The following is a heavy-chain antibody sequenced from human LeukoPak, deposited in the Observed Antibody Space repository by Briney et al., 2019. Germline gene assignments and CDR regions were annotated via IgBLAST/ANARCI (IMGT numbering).Heavy chain of an antibody. Sequence: GRSLRLSCAASGFIFSSYGMHWVRQAPGQGLEWVAVMWYDGSNKYYADSVKGRFTISRDNSKNTLYLQMNSLRAEDSAVYYCARELPPLVKYYFDYWGQGTLVTVSS. CDR2: MWYDGSNK. D-gene: IGHD1-26*01. V-gene: IGHV3-33*01. CDR1: GFIFSSYG. CDR3: ARELPPLVKYYFDY. J-gene: IGHJ4*02.